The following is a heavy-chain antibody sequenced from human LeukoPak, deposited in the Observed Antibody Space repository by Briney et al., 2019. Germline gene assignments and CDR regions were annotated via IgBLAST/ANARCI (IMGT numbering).Heavy chain of an antibody. V-gene: IGHV3-15*01. Sequence: GGSLRLSCAASEFIVSINYMTWVRQAPGKGLEWVGHIKRKSDGATTDYAAPVQGRFTISRDDSKNTLYIQMNNLEVGDTAVYFCTTEGSIYGNHALDIWGKGTTVTISS. CDR3: TTEGSIYGNHALDI. D-gene: IGHD3-10*01. CDR1: EFIVSINY. CDR2: IKRKSDGATT. J-gene: IGHJ6*04.